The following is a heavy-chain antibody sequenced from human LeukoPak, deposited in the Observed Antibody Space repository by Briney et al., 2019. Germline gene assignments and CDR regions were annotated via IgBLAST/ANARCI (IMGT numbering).Heavy chain of an antibody. V-gene: IGHV1-46*01. Sequence: ASVKVSCKASGYSFTSHYMHWVRQAPGQGLEWMGLINPSGSSTLYAQKFQGRVTMTRDMSTTTDYMELSSLRSEDTAVYYCARDRGIAVAGGTSEYWGQGTLVTVSS. CDR1: GYSFTSHY. D-gene: IGHD6-19*01. CDR2: INPSGSST. J-gene: IGHJ4*02. CDR3: ARDRGIAVAGGTSEY.